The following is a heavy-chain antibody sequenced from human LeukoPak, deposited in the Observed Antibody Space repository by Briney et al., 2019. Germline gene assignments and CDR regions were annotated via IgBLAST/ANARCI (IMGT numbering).Heavy chain of an antibody. J-gene: IGHJ5*02. CDR1: GGSISSYY. Sequence: SETLSLTCTVSGGSISSYYWGWIRQPPGKGLEWIGYIYYSGSTNYNPSLKSRVTISVDTSKNQFSLKLSSVTAADTAVYYCARGRSGWYWFDPWGQGTLVTVSS. CDR2: IYYSGST. CDR3: ARGRSGWYWFDP. D-gene: IGHD6-19*01. V-gene: IGHV4-59*01.